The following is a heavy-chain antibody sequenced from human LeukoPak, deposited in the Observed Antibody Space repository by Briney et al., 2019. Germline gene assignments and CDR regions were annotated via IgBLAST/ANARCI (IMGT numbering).Heavy chain of an antibody. CDR3: ARDGDCGGNSDAFDI. CDR2: INPSGGST. CDR1: GYTLTSYY. V-gene: IGHV1-46*01. Sequence: ASVKVSCKASGYTLTSYYMHWVRQAPGQGLEWMGIINPSGGSTSYAQKFQGRVTMTRDMSTSTVYMELSSLRSEDTAVYYCARDGDCGGNSDAFDIWGQGTMVTVSS. J-gene: IGHJ3*02. D-gene: IGHD4-23*01.